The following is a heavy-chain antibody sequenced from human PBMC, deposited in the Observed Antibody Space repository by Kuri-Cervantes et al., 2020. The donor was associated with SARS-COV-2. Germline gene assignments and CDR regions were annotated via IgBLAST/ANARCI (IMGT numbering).Heavy chain of an antibody. CDR3: ARVRAKVGGNVDY. V-gene: IGHV4-39*07. D-gene: IGHD4-23*01. J-gene: IGHJ4*02. CDR1: GGSISSSSYY. Sequence: SETLSLTCTVSGGSISSSSYYWGWIRQPPGKGLEWFGSIYYSGSTYYNPSLKSRVTISVDTSKNQFSLKLSSVTAADTAVYYRARVRAKVGGNVDYWGQGTLVTVSS. CDR2: IYYSGST.